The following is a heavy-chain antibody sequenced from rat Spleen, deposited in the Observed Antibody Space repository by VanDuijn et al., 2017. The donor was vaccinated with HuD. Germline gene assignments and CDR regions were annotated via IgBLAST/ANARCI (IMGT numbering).Heavy chain of an antibody. CDR3: ARYLDGDLDY. CDR2: ISYSGST. D-gene: IGHD1-1*01. V-gene: IGHV3-1*01. J-gene: IGHJ2*01. CDR1: VYSITSSY. Sequence: EVQLQESGPGLVKPSQSLSLTCSVTVYSITSSYRWSWIRKFPGNKMEWIGHISYSGSTSYNPSLKSRISITRDTSKNQFFLQLNSVTTEDTATYYCARYLDGDLDYWGQGVMVTVSS.